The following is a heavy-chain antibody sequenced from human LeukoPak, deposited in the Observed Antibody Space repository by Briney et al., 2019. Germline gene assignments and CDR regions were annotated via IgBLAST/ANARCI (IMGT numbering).Heavy chain of an antibody. Sequence: ASVKVSCKASGYTFTSYYMHWVRQAPGQGLEWMAIINPSGGSTSYAQKFQGRVTMTRDTSTSTVYMELSSLRSEDTAVYYCVRDSNGQTRADDPFDIWGQGTMVTVSS. V-gene: IGHV1-46*01. D-gene: IGHD6-19*01. J-gene: IGHJ3*02. CDR1: GYTFTSYY. CDR2: INPSGGST. CDR3: VRDSNGQTRADDPFDI.